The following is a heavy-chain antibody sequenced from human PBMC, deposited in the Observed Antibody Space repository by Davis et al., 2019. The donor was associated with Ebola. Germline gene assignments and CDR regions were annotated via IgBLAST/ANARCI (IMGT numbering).Heavy chain of an antibody. V-gene: IGHV3-30-3*01. CDR1: GFTFSSYA. Sequence: GESLKISCAASGFTFSSYAMHWVRQAPGKGLEWVAVISYDGSNKYYADSVKGRFTISRDISNNTLYLQMNSLRTEDTAIYYCARDLVGSTSGGHWGQGTLVTVSS. CDR3: ARDLVGSTSGGH. D-gene: IGHD1-26*01. CDR2: ISYDGSNK. J-gene: IGHJ4*02.